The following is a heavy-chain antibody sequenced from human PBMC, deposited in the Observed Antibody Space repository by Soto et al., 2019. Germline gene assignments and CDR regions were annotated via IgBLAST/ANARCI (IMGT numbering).Heavy chain of an antibody. CDR1: GGTFNSYA. Sequence: VASVKVSCKASGGTFNSYAISWVRQAPGQGLEWMGGIIPMFGTANYAQKFKGRVTITADESTSTGYMELSSLRSEDTAVYYCARGWSYDILTAYSYWGQGTLVTVSS. D-gene: IGHD3-9*01. CDR3: ARGWSYDILTAYSY. CDR2: IIPMFGTA. V-gene: IGHV1-69*13. J-gene: IGHJ4*02.